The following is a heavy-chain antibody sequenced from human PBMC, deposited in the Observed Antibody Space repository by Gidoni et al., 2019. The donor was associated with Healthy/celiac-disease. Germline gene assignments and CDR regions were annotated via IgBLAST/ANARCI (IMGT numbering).Heavy chain of an antibody. V-gene: IGHV1-46*03. CDR1: GYTFTSYY. CDR2: INPSGGRT. D-gene: IGHD1-26*01. J-gene: IGHJ1*01. Sequence: QVHLVQSGAEVKKPGAAVKVACEASGYTFTSYYMHWVRQASGLALEWMGRINPSGGRTINAQKFQGIVTMTRDTCTSTVYMRLSSLRSEDTAVDYCARDPSGDYLQHWGQGTLVTVSS. CDR3: ARDPSGDYLQH.